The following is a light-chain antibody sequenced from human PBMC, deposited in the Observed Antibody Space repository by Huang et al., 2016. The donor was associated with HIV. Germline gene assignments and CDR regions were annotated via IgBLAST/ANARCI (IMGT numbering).Light chain of an antibody. Sequence: EIVLTPSPATLSLSPGERATLSCRASQRASRNLGWYQQKFGQAPRLFIYDASTMATGIPARFSGIGSGTNFTLTISSLEPEDCAVYYCQQRDTFGPGTRLEIK. CDR3: QQRDT. CDR2: DAS. J-gene: IGKJ5*01. V-gene: IGKV3-11*01. CDR1: QRASRN.